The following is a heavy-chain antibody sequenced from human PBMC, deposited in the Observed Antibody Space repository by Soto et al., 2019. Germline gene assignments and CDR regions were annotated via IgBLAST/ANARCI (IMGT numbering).Heavy chain of an antibody. J-gene: IGHJ6*02. Sequence: SGTLSLTCTVSGGSISSGGYSWSWIRQHPGKGLEWIGYIYYIGSTYYNPSLKSRVTISVDTSKNQSSLKLSSVTAAHTAVYYCARDGPIAAAGKKHYSYYGMDVWGQGTTVTVSS. V-gene: IGHV4-31*03. CDR2: IYYIGST. CDR1: GGSISSGGYS. D-gene: IGHD6-13*01. CDR3: ARDGPIAAAGKKHYSYYGMDV.